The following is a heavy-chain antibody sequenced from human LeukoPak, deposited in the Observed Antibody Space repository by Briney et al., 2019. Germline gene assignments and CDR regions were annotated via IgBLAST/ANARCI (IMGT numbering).Heavy chain of an antibody. D-gene: IGHD3-16*02. CDR3: ARVADYVWGSYRPNYYHYYMDV. J-gene: IGHJ6*03. CDR2: IYHSGST. CDR1: GDSISSSNW. V-gene: IGHV4-4*02. Sequence: SETLSLTCAVSGDSISSSNWWSWVRQPPGKGLEWIGKIYHSGSTNYNPSLKSRVTISVDKSNNHFSLKLSSVTAADTAVYYCARVADYVWGSYRPNYYHYYMDVWGKGTTVTVSS.